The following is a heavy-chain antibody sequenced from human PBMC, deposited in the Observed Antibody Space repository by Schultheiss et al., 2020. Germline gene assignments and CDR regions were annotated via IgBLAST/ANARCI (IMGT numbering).Heavy chain of an antibody. CDR2: INHSGST. Sequence: SETLSLTCAVYGGSFSGYYWSWIRQPPGKGLEWIGEINHSGSTNYNPSLKSRVTISVDTSKNQFSLKLSSVTAADTAVYYCAREDLTSIAVVYFQHWGQGTLVTVSS. J-gene: IGHJ1*01. CDR3: AREDLTSIAVVYFQH. CDR1: GGSFSGYY. D-gene: IGHD6-19*01. V-gene: IGHV4-34*01.